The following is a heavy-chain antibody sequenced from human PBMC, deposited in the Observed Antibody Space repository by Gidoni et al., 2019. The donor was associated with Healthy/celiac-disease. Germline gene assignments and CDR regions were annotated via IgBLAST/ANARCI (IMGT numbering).Heavy chain of an antibody. CDR1: GFTFSSYA. V-gene: IGHV3-23*01. J-gene: IGHJ3*02. CDR2: ISGSGGST. Sequence: EVQLLESGGGLVQPGGSLRLSCAASGFTFSSYAMSWVRQAPGKGLEWVSAISGSGGSTYYADSVKGRFTISRDNSKNTLYLQMNSLRAEDTAVYYCALLYCSGGSCSRRPNDAFDIWGQGTMVTVSS. D-gene: IGHD2-15*01. CDR3: ALLYCSGGSCSRRPNDAFDI.